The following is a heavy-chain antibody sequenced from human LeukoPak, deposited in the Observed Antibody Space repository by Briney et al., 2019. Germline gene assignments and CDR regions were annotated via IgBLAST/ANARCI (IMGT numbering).Heavy chain of an antibody. V-gene: IGHV4-59*08. Sequence: SETLSLTCTVSGGSISGYYWSWIRQPPGKGLEWIGYIYYSGSTNYNPSLKSRVTISVDTSKNQFSLKLSSVTAADTAVYYCASGSSSTPYYYYGMDVWGQGTTVTVSS. D-gene: IGHD6-6*01. CDR3: ASGSSSTPYYYYGMDV. CDR2: IYYSGST. CDR1: GGSISGYY. J-gene: IGHJ6*02.